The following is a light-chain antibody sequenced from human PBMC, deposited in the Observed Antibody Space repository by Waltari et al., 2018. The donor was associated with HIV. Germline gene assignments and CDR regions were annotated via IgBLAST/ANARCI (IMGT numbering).Light chain of an antibody. Sequence: DIQVTQSPSTLSASVGDRVTITCRASQNIDNWLAWYLQRPGTAPKVLIHTASSLDPGVPSRFIGSGSGTEFTLIITSLQPDDFATYYCQQYHSYPLTFAGGTTVEIK. CDR1: QNIDNW. CDR2: TAS. V-gene: IGKV1-5*03. CDR3: QQYHSYPLT. J-gene: IGKJ4*01.